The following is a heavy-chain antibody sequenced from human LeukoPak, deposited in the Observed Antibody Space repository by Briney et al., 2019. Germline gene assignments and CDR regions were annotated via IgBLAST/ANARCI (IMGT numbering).Heavy chain of an antibody. J-gene: IGHJ4*02. CDR1: GGSISSYY. Sequence: SETLSLTCTVSGGSISSYYWSWIRQPPGKGLEWIGYIYYSGSTNYNPSLKSRVTISVDTSKNQFSLKLSSVTAADTAVYYCARASSGYFLAPLDYWGQGTLVTVSS. V-gene: IGHV4-59*01. D-gene: IGHD3-22*01. CDR2: IYYSGST. CDR3: ARASSGYFLAPLDY.